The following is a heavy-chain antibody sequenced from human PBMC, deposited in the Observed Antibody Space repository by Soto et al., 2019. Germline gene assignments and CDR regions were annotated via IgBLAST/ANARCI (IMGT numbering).Heavy chain of an antibody. CDR1: GDSFTSYG. CDR3: ARDNGRDSYGYAVSQSAYYYYYGMDV. J-gene: IGHJ6*02. CDR2: ISAYNGNT. D-gene: IGHD5-18*01. V-gene: IGHV1-18*01. Sequence: GTSVKLSCEACGDSFTSYGISWVRQAPGQGLEWMGWISAYNGNTNYAQKLQGRVTMTTDTSTSTAYMELRSLRSDDTAVYYCARDNGRDSYGYAVSQSAYYYYYGMDVWGQGTTVTVSS.